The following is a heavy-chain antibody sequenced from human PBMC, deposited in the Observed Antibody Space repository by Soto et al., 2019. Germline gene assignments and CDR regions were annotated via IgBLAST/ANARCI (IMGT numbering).Heavy chain of an antibody. Sequence: EVQLLESGGGLVQPGGSLRLSCAASGFTFSSYAMSWVRQAPGKGLEWVSAISGSGGSTYYADSVKGRFTISRDNSKNTLYLQMNSLRAEDTAVYYCAKSLGGFLEWLPTYPIDYWGQGTLATVSS. CDR3: AKSLGGFLEWLPTYPIDY. CDR1: GFTFSSYA. CDR2: ISGSGGST. J-gene: IGHJ4*02. D-gene: IGHD3-3*01. V-gene: IGHV3-23*01.